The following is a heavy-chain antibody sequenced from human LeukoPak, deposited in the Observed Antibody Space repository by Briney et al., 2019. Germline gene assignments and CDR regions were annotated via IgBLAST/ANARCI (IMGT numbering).Heavy chain of an antibody. D-gene: IGHD6-6*01. V-gene: IGHV4-38-2*01. CDR2: IYHSGST. J-gene: IGHJ4*02. CDR3: ARLGGYSSSSLDY. Sequence: SSETLSLTCAVSGYSISSGYYWGWIRQPPGKGLEWIGSIYHSGSTYYNPSLKGRVNISVDTSKNQFSLKLSSVTTADTAVYYCARLGGYSSSSLDYWGQGTLVTVSS. CDR1: GYSISSGYY.